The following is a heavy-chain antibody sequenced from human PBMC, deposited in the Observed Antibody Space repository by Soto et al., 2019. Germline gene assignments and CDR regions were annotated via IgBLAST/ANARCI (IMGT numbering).Heavy chain of an antibody. CDR3: AKERYYSDYEDAFDI. D-gene: IGHD4-17*01. V-gene: IGHV3-23*01. CDR2: ITGSSGST. Sequence: GGSLRLSCAASGFTFSDYAMSWVRQAPGKGLEWVSGITGSSGSTYYADSVKGRFTISRDNSKNTLYLHMNSLRAEDTAVYYCAKERYYSDYEDAFDIWGQGTMVTVSS. J-gene: IGHJ3*02. CDR1: GFTFSDYA.